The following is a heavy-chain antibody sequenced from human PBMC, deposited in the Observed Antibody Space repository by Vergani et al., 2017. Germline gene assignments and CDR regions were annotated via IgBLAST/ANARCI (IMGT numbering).Heavy chain of an antibody. Sequence: QVQLVQSGAEVKKPGSSVKVSCKASGGTFSSYAISWVRQAPGQGLEWMGGIIPMFGTANYAQKFQGRVTITADKSTSTAYMELSSLRSEDTAVYYCAKTSFVGATAYYYYYGMDVWGQGTTVTVSS. D-gene: IGHD1-26*01. CDR3: AKTSFVGATAYYYYYGMDV. V-gene: IGHV1-69*06. CDR2: IIPMFGTA. J-gene: IGHJ6*02. CDR1: GGTFSSYA.